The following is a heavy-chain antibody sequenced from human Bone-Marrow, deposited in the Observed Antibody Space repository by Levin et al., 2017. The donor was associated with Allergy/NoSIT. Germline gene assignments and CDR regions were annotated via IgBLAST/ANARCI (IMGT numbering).Heavy chain of an antibody. J-gene: IGHJ4*02. CDR2: INEDAREK. CDR1: GFTFSRYW. D-gene: IGHD2-15*01. Sequence: SCAASGFTFSRYWMSWVRQAPGKGLEWVANINEDAREKYYVDSVKGRFTISRDNTENSLYLQMNSLRAEDTAIYYCARGYCSAGRCYGAGYDYWGQGTLITVSS. CDR3: ARGYCSAGRCYGAGYDY. V-gene: IGHV3-7*01.